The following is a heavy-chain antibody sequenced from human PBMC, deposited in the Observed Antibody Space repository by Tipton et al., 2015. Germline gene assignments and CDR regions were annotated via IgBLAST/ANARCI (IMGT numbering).Heavy chain of an antibody. Sequence: TLSLTCAVSAYSISSDYYWGWIRQPPGKGLEWIGSLSYSGKTDYNPPLRSRVTISVDTSKNQFSLRLSSVTAADTAVYYCACQDYDSLTRDYQTVDYWGQGTLVTVSS. D-gene: IGHD3-9*01. J-gene: IGHJ4*02. CDR3: ACQDYDSLTRDYQTVDY. CDR1: AYSISSDYY. CDR2: LSYSGKT. V-gene: IGHV4-38-2*01.